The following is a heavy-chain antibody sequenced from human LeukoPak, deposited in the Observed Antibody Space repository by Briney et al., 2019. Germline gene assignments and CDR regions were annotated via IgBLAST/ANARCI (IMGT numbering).Heavy chain of an antibody. CDR3: ARASSGWPTEFDY. J-gene: IGHJ4*02. CDR2: IYHSGST. V-gene: IGHV4-59*08. D-gene: IGHD6-25*01. CDR1: GFSFSNAW. Sequence: SGGSLRLSCAGSGFSFSNAWMSWVRQAPGKGLEWIGYIYHSGSTNYNPSLKSRVTISVDTSKNQFSLKLSSVTAADTAVYYCARASSGWPTEFDYWGQGTLVTVSS.